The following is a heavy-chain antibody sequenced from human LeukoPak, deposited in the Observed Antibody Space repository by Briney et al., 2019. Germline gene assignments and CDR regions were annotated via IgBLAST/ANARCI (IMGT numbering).Heavy chain of an antibody. Sequence: SETLSLTCTVSGGSISSYYWSWIRQPPGKGLEWIGYIYYTGSTNYNPSLKSRVTISVDTSKNQFSLKLTSVTAADTAVYYCARGGYSTDWYGAQEYFAFDYRGQGTLVTVSS. CDR2: IYYTGST. CDR1: GGSISSYY. V-gene: IGHV4-59*01. CDR3: ARGGYSTDWYGAQEYFAFDY. D-gene: IGHD6-19*01. J-gene: IGHJ4*02.